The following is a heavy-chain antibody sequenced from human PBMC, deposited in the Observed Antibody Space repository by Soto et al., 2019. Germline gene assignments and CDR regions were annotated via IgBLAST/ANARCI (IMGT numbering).Heavy chain of an antibody. CDR2: IRSKAYGGTT. CDR3: TRGGSTSCYAGYYYYGRDV. CDR1: GFTFGDYA. J-gene: IGHJ6*02. D-gene: IGHD2-2*01. Sequence: GGSLRLSCTASGFTFGDYAMSWFRQAPGQGLEWVGFIRSKAYGGTTEYAASVKGRFTISRDDSKSIDHLQMNSLKTEDTAMYYCTRGGSTSCYAGYYYYGRDVWGQGTTVTVSS. V-gene: IGHV3-49*03.